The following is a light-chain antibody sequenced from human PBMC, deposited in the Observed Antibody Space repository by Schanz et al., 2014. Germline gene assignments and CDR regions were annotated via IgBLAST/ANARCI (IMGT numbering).Light chain of an antibody. V-gene: IGKV4-1*01. CDR3: EQYYSSLYT. CDR1: QSVLYSSHNKNY. CDR2: WAS. Sequence: DIVMTQSPDSLAVSLGERATINCKSSQSVLYSSHNKNYLAWYRQKPGQPPKLLFYWASTRESGVPDRFSGSGSGTDFTLTISSLQAEDVAVYYCEQYYSSLYTFGQGTKLEIK. J-gene: IGKJ2*01.